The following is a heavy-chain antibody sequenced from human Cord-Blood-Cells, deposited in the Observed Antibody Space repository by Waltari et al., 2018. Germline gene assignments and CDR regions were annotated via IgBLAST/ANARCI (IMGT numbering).Heavy chain of an antibody. CDR2: ISGSGGST. CDR1: GFTFSSYA. D-gene: IGHD1-7*01. J-gene: IGHJ6*02. Sequence: EVQLLESGGGLVQPGGSLRLSCAASGFTFSSYAMSWVRQAPGKGLEWVSAISGSGGSTYYADSVEGRFTISRDNCKNTLYLQMNSLRAEDTAVYYCAKDLTGTTLYYYYGMDVWGQGTTVTVSS. V-gene: IGHV3-23*01. CDR3: AKDLTGTTLYYYYGMDV.